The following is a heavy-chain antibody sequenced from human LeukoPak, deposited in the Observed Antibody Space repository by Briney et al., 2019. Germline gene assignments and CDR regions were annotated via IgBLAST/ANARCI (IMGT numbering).Heavy chain of an antibody. D-gene: IGHD3-10*01. CDR3: ARQHYFGSGSSRLGWFDP. J-gene: IGHJ5*02. CDR2: IYPGDSDT. V-gene: IGHV5-51*01. Sequence: HGESLKISCKGSGYSFTAYWIGWVRQMPGKGLEWMGTIYPGDSDTTYSPSFQGQVTISADKSINTAYLQWSSLKASDTAMYFCARQHYFGSGSSRLGWFDPWGQGTLVTVSS. CDR1: GYSFTAYW.